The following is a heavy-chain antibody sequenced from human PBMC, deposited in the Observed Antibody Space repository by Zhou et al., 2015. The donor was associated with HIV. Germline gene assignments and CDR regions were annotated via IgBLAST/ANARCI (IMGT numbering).Heavy chain of an antibody. Sequence: QVQLVQSGAEVKKPGSSVKVSCKASGGTFSSYAISWVRQAPGQGLEWMGGIIPIFGTANYAQKFQGRVTITADESTSTAYMELSSLRSEDTAVYYCARVPGDTAMAYYYYYMDVWGKGTTVTVSS. J-gene: IGHJ6*03. D-gene: IGHD5-18*01. CDR2: IIPIFGTA. CDR1: GGTFSSYA. CDR3: ARVPGDTAMAYYYYYMDV. V-gene: IGHV1-69*01.